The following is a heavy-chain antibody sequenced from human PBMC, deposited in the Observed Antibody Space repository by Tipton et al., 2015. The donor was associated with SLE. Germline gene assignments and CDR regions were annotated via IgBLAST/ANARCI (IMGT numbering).Heavy chain of an antibody. V-gene: IGHV4-31*03. D-gene: IGHD3-9*01. CDR1: GVSTSSVGDF. Sequence: TLSLTCTVSGVSTSSVGDFWNWIRHYPGKVLEWIGSIHHSGTTHYNPSLKSRVTLAVDTSKNQFSLKLSVVTAADTAVYYCVSSGYPLGTFESWGQGTMVTVSS. CDR2: IHHSGTT. J-gene: IGHJ3*02. CDR3: VSSGYPLGTFES.